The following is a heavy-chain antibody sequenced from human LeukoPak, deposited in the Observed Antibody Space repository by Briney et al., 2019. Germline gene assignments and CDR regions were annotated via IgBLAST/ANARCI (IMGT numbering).Heavy chain of an antibody. D-gene: IGHD4-23*01. CDR3: AKDGGNSENYYYYYMDV. CDR2: ISSSSSYI. V-gene: IGHV3-21*04. Sequence: GGSLRLSCTASGLILGDYAMSWVRQAPGKGLEWVSSISSSSSYIYYADSVKGRFTISRDNAKNSLYLQMNSLRAEDTALYYCAKDGGNSENYYYYYMDVWGKGTTVTVSS. CDR1: GLILGDYA. J-gene: IGHJ6*03.